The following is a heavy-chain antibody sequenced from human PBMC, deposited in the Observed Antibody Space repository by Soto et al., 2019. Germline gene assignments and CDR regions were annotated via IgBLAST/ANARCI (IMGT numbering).Heavy chain of an antibody. CDR3: ARVNCDSTSCHHLFDP. Sequence: ASVKVSCKASGYTFTTYAMHWVRQAPGQRLEWMGWINAGNGNTKYSQKFQGRVTITRDTSASAAYMELSSLRSGDTAVYYCARVNCDSTSCHHLFDPSGQGTLVTVSS. V-gene: IGHV1-3*01. CDR1: GYTFTTYA. J-gene: IGHJ5*02. CDR2: INAGNGNT. D-gene: IGHD2-2*01.